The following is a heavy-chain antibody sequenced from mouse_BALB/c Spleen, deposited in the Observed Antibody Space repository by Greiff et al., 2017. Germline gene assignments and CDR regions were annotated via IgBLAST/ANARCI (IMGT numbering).Heavy chain of an antibody. CDR1: GYTFTSYW. CDR2: IYPGDGDT. CDR3: ARIYYGYDGGPVYWYFDV. D-gene: IGHD2-2*01. V-gene: IGHV1-87*01. Sequence: VQLQQSGAELARPGASVKLSCKASGYTFTSYWMQWVKQRPGQGLEWIGAIYPGDGDTRYTQKFKGKATLTADKSSSTAYMQLSSLASEDSAVYYCARIYYGYDGGPVYWYFDVWGAGTTVTVSS. J-gene: IGHJ1*01.